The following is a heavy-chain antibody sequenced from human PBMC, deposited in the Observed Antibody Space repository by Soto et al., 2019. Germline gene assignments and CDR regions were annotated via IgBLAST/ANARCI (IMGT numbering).Heavy chain of an antibody. D-gene: IGHD3-3*01. CDR2: ISGSGSAK. V-gene: IGHV3-48*02. Sequence: VGSLRLSCAASGFNFRSYAMHWVRQTPGKGLEWVSYISGSGSAKIYADSVECRFTISRDNDKNSLYLQMNSLRDEDTAVYYCARSNILRFLEGLMEPSQFYAMDVWGQGTKVTVSS. CDR3: ARSNILRFLEGLMEPSQFYAMDV. CDR1: GFNFRSYA. J-gene: IGHJ6*02.